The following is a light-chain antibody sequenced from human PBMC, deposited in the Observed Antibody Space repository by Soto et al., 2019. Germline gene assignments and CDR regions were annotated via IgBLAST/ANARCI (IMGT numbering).Light chain of an antibody. CDR3: QQYGSSGT. Sequence: IVLSQSPPAVCVSQGERAPLSCRASQSVSSNVAWYQQKPGQAPRLLISGASTRATGIPARFSGSGSGTEFTLTISRLEPEDFAVYYCQQYGSSGTFGQGAKV. CDR1: QSVSSN. J-gene: IGKJ1*01. CDR2: GAS. V-gene: IGKV3-20*01.